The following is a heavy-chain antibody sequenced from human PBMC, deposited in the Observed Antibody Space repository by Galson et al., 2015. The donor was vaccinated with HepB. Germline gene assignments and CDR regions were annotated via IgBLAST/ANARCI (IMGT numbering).Heavy chain of an antibody. CDR3: ARDLGYYYDSSGCDY. CDR2: ISYDGSNK. CDR1: GFTFSSYA. V-gene: IGHV3-30*04. Sequence: SLRLSCAASGFTFSSYAMHWVRQAPGKGLEWVAVISYDGSNKYYADSVKGRFTISRDNSKNTLYLQMNSLRAEDTAVYYCARDLGYYYDSSGCDYWGQGTLVTVSS. D-gene: IGHD3-22*01. J-gene: IGHJ4*02.